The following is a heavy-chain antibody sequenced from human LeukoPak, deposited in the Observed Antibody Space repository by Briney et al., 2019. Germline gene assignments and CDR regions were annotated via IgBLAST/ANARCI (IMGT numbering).Heavy chain of an antibody. Sequence: GGSLRLSCAASGFTFSDHYMDWVRQAPGKGLEWVGRTRNKANSYTTEYAASVKGRFTISRDDSKNSLYLQMNSLKTEDTAVYYCARARGGEVTAPQDDWYFDLWGRGTLVTVSS. J-gene: IGHJ2*01. D-gene: IGHD2-21*02. CDR2: TRNKANSYTT. CDR1: GFTFSDHY. V-gene: IGHV3-72*01. CDR3: ARARGGEVTAPQDDWYFDL.